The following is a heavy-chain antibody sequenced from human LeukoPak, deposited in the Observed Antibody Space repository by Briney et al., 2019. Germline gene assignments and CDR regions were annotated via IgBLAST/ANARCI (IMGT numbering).Heavy chain of an antibody. D-gene: IGHD3-22*01. V-gene: IGHV4-59*11. CDR2: IYYSGST. J-gene: IGHJ4*02. CDR3: ARATYYYDSGGYYPLFDY. CDR1: GGSISSHY. Sequence: SETLSLTCTVSGGSISSHYWSWIRQPPGKGLEWIGYIYYSGSTNYNPSLKSRVTISVDTSKYQFSLKLSSVTAADTAVYYCARATYYYDSGGYYPLFDYWGQGTLVTVSS.